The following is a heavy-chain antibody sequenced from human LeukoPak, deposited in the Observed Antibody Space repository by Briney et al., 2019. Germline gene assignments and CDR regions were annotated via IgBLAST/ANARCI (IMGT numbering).Heavy chain of an antibody. CDR3: ARGIAKTTLNAFDI. J-gene: IGHJ3*02. CDR2: IYSGGST. V-gene: IGHV3-66*02. D-gene: IGHD4-11*01. CDR1: GFTVSSNY. Sequence: GGSLRLSCAASGFTVSSNYMSWVRQAPGKGLEWVSVIYSGGSTYYADSVKGRFIISRDNSKNTLYLQMNSLRAEDTAVYYCARGIAKTTLNAFDIWGQGTMVTVSS.